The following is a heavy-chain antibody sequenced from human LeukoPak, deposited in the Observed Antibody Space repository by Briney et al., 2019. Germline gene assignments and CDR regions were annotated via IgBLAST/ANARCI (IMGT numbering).Heavy chain of an antibody. CDR3: ARVWTGQWPPHYYYMDV. J-gene: IGHJ6*03. Sequence: GGSLRLSCTVSGFTVSSNSMSWVRQAPGKGLEWVSCISSSSSYIYYADSVKGRFTISRDNAKNSLYLQMNSLRAEDTAVYYCARVWTGQWPPHYYYMDVWGKGTTVTISS. CDR1: GFTVSSNS. V-gene: IGHV3-21*01. D-gene: IGHD6-19*01. CDR2: ISSSSSYI.